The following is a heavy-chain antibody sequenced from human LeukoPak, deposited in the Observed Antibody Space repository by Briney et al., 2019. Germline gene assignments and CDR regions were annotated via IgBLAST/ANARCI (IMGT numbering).Heavy chain of an antibody. J-gene: IGHJ5*01. V-gene: IGHV3-7*01. D-gene: IGHD6-19*01. CDR1: GIILSSYW. CDR3: AREFRSGYNSRWFDY. Sequence: GGSLRLSCAASGIILSSYWMSWVRQAPGKGLEWVANIKQGGSEKWYVDSVKGRFTISRDNAKNSLYLQMNSLRVEDTAVYYCAREFRSGYNSRWFDYWGQGTLVTVSS. CDR2: IKQGGSEK.